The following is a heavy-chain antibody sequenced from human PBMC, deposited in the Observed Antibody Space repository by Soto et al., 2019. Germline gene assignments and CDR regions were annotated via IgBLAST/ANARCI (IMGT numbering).Heavy chain of an antibody. CDR3: AKEDAQNLLPY. J-gene: IGHJ4*02. Sequence: GGSLRLSCAASGFSFSSYSMNWVRQAPGKGLEWVSAISGSGGSTYYADSVKGRFTISRDNSKNTLYLQMNSLRAEDTAVYYCAKEDAQNLLPYWGRGTLVTVSS. V-gene: IGHV3-23*01. CDR2: ISGSGGST. CDR1: GFSFSSYS.